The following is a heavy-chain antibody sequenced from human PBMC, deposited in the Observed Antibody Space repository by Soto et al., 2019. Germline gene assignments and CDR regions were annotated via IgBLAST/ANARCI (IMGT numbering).Heavy chain of an antibody. D-gene: IGHD1-1*01. CDR3: ARVHIQDVENIFDY. Sequence: EVLLLESGGGLVQPGKSLRLSCAASGFTFGNFVMSWVRQAPGKGLEWVSAISGSGSNTFYADSVKGRCSISRDNSKNTLSLQMNSLRAEDTAVYYCARVHIQDVENIFDYWGQGTLVNVSS. CDR2: ISGSGSNT. CDR1: GFTFGNFV. V-gene: IGHV3-23*01. J-gene: IGHJ4*02.